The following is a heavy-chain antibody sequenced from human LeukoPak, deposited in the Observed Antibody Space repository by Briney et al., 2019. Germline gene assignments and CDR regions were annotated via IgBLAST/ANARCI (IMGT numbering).Heavy chain of an antibody. CDR1: GFTFSDYY. V-gene: IGHV3-11*01. J-gene: IGHJ6*02. Sequence: GGSLRLSCAASGFTFSDYYMSWIRQAPGKGLEWVSYISSSGSTIYYADSVKGRFTISRDNAKNSLYLQMNSLRAEDTAVYCCARSITFGGVYYYGMDVWGQGTTVTVSS. D-gene: IGHD3-16*01. CDR3: ARSITFGGVYYYGMDV. CDR2: ISSSGSTI.